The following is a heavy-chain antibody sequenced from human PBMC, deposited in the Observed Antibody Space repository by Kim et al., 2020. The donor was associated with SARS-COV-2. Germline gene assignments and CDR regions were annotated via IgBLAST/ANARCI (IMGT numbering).Heavy chain of an antibody. CDR2: IFYSGST. CDR1: GGSISSSSYQ. J-gene: IGHJ4*02. CDR3: ARHCCSGSYYAPLDY. Sequence: SETLSLTCTVSGGSISSSSYQWGWIRQPPGKGLEWIATIFYSGSTYYNPSLKSRVTISVDTSKNQFSLKLNSVTAADTAVYYCARHCCSGSYYAPLDYWGQGTLVTVSS. D-gene: IGHD3-10*02. V-gene: IGHV4-39*01.